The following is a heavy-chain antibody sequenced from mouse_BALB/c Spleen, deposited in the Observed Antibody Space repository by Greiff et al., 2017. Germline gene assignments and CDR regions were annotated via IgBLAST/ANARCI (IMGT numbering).Heavy chain of an antibody. CDR1: GFTFTDYY. CDR3: ARDGSFAY. CDR2: IRNKANGYTT. V-gene: IGHV7-3*02. J-gene: IGHJ3*01. Sequence: EVNVVESGGGLVQPGGSLRLSCATSGFTFTDYYMSWVRQPPGKALEWLGFIRNKANGYTTEYSASVKGRFTISRDNSQSILYLQMNTLRAEDSATYYCARDGSFAYWGQGTLVTVSA.